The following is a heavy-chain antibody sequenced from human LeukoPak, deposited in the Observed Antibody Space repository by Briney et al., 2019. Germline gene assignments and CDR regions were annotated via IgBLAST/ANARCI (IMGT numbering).Heavy chain of an antibody. V-gene: IGHV3-23*01. CDR1: GFTFTTYA. Sequence: GGSLRLSWAASGFTFTTYAMSWVRQAPGKGLEWVSTVSNSGVDTYYADSVRGRFTISRDNSRNTVFLQINSLRAEDTAVYYCAKSHSVAQRGYFDYWGQGTLVTVSS. CDR2: VSNSGVDT. CDR3: AKSHSVAQRGYFDY. J-gene: IGHJ4*02. D-gene: IGHD4-23*01.